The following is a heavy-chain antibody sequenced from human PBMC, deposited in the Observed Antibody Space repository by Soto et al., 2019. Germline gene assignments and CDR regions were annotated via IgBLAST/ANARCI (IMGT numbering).Heavy chain of an antibody. V-gene: IGHV1-69*13. Sequence: ASVKVSCKASGGTFSSYAISWVRQAPGKGLEWMGGIIPIFGTANKAQKFQGGVTIPADESTSSAYMEMSSLRSEDTAVYYCTRHNPSLPPYDYDSSGYFSRYFDYWGQGTLVTVSS. D-gene: IGHD3-22*01. J-gene: IGHJ4*02. CDR3: TRHNPSLPPYDYDSSGYFSRYFDY. CDR2: IIPIFGTA. CDR1: GGTFSSYA.